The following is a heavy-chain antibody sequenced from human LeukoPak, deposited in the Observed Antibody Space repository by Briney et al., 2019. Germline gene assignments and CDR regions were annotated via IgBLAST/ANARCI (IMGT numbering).Heavy chain of an antibody. Sequence: GASVTVSCKVSGYTLTELSMHWVRQAPGKGLEWMGGFDPEDGETIYAQKFQGRVTMTEDTSTDTACMELSSLRSEDTAVYYCATWGYCSGGSCYPYYFDYWGQGTLVTVSS. CDR3: ATWGYCSGGSCYPYYFDY. J-gene: IGHJ4*02. CDR1: GYTLTELS. CDR2: FDPEDGET. V-gene: IGHV1-24*01. D-gene: IGHD2-15*01.